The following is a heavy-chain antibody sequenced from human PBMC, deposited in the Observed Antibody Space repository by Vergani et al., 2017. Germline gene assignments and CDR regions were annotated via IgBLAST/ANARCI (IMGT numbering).Heavy chain of an antibody. CDR3: AKYLRDSTDGLPDS. D-gene: IGHD2-21*02. CDR2: IGNDGINT. CDR1: GFTFSNFG. Sequence: QVQLVESAGGVVQPGGSLILSCAASGFTFSNFGMHWIRQAPGKGLEWLAYIGNDGINTRYRDAVKGRFTVSRDNSKDILYLQMDSLRSEDTALYYCAKYLRDSTDGLPDSWGPGTLVIVSS. J-gene: IGHJ4*02. V-gene: IGHV3-30*02.